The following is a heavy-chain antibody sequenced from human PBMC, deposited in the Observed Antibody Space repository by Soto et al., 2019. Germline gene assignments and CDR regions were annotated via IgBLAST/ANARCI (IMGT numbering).Heavy chain of an antibody. J-gene: IGHJ6*03. D-gene: IGHD5-12*01. CDR2: IIPILGIA. Sequence: ASVKVSCKASGGTFSSYTISWVRQAPGQGLEWMGRIIPILGIANYAQKFQGRVTITADKSTSTAYMELSSLRSEDTAVYYCARDSGYEVNYYYYYMDVWGKGTTVTVSS. CDR1: GGTFSSYT. V-gene: IGHV1-69*04. CDR3: ARDSGYEVNYYYYYMDV.